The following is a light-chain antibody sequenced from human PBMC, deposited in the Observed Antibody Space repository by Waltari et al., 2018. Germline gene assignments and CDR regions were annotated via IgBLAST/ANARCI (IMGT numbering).Light chain of an antibody. CDR2: QDT. J-gene: IGLJ2*01. CDR3: QAWDSSAVV. CDR1: KLGDKY. Sequence: SYELTQPPSVSVSPGQTASITCSGDKLGDKYVCWYQQKPGQSPVLVIYQDTKRPSGIPERFSCSNAGNTATLTISGTQAMDEADYYCQAWDSSAVVFGGGTKLTVL. V-gene: IGLV3-1*01.